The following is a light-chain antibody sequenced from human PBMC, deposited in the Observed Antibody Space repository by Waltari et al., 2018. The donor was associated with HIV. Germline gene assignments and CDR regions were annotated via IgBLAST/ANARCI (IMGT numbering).Light chain of an antibody. V-gene: IGLV3-21*02. CDR1: NMGGKN. CDR2: DNS. Sequence: SYVLTQPPSVSVAPGQTASMTCGGNNMGGKNVHWYQQEPGQAPVLVVYDNSDRPSGIPERISGSKSGNTATLTISRVEAGDEADYYCQVWDSSSDDWVFGGGTKLTVL. CDR3: QVWDSSSDDWV. J-gene: IGLJ3*02.